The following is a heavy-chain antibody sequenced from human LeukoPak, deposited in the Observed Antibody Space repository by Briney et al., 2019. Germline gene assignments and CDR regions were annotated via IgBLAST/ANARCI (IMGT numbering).Heavy chain of an antibody. J-gene: IGHJ4*02. D-gene: IGHD6-25*01. CDR1: GFTFSDFW. Sequence: GGSLRLFCAASGFTFSDFWMHWVRQAPGKGPEWLSRTSKDGSHTVYADSAKGRFTASRDNTKNTVYLEVTNLRPEDTAVYYCTRGGYSGSYYRFSWGQGTPVTVAS. CDR3: TRGGYSGSYYRFS. CDR2: TSKDGSHT. V-gene: IGHV3-74*01.